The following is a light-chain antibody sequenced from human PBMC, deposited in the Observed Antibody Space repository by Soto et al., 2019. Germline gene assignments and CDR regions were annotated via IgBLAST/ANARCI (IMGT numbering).Light chain of an antibody. J-gene: IGKJ1*01. CDR2: KAS. V-gene: IGKV1-5*03. Sequence: DIQMTQSPSTLSASVGDRVTITCRASQSISSWLAWYHQKPGKAPKLLIYKASTLESGVPQMFSGSGSGTEFTLTISSLQPDDFAAYYCQQYNSFPWTFGQGTKVEIK. CDR3: QQYNSFPWT. CDR1: QSISSW.